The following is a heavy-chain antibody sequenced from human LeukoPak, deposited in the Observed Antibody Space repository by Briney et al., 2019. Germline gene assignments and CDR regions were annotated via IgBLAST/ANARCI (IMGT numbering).Heavy chain of an antibody. J-gene: IGHJ4*02. CDR3: ARDLTGTSSFDY. CDR2: IYYSGST. Sequence: PSETLSLTCTVSGGSISSYYWSWIRQPPGKGLEWIGYIYYSGSTNYNPSLKSRVTISVDTSKNQFSRKLSSVTAADTAVYYCARDLTGTSSFDYWGQGTLVTVSS. CDR1: GGSISSYY. D-gene: IGHD1-20*01. V-gene: IGHV4-59*01.